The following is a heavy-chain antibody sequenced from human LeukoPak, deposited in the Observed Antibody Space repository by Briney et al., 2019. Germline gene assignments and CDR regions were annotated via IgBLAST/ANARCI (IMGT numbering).Heavy chain of an antibody. Sequence: ASVKVSCKASGYTFTSYGISWVRQAPGQGLEWMGWISAYNGNTNYAQKLQGRVTMTTDTSTSTAYMELRSLRSDDTAVYYCAREQLSYYYDSSGYWGYWGQGTLVTVSS. CDR2: ISAYNGNT. CDR3: AREQLSYYYDSSGYWGY. J-gene: IGHJ4*02. D-gene: IGHD3-22*01. CDR1: GYTFTSYG. V-gene: IGHV1-18*01.